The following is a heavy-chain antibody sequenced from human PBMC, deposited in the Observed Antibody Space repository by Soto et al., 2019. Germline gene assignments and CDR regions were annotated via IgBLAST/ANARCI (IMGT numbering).Heavy chain of an antibody. Sequence: EVQLVESGGGLVQPGGSLTLSCAASGFTFSVSALHWVRHPSGRGLEWVGRIRSRGNNYATAYAASMDGRFTISRNDSKPTAYLQLNSLPTEDTAVYYCSTQASGFGGGSQQYYLDVCGKVTTVTVS. CDR1: GFTFSVSA. V-gene: IGHV3-73*01. CDR2: IRSRGNNYAT. D-gene: IGHD3-16*01. J-gene: IGHJ6*03. CDR3: STQASGFGGGSQQYYLDV.